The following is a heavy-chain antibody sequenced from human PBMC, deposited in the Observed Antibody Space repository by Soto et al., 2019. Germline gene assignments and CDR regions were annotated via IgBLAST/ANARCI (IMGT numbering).Heavy chain of an antibody. CDR2: IFWNDAK. Sequence: QIALKESGPTLVKPSQTLTLTCTFSGFSFSTTGAGVGWIRQPPGKALEWLALIFWNDAKRYSPSLRSRLTIIKDTSKNRVVLTMTNVDPVDTATYYCAYRRGSSSSGGNFDYWGQGTPVTVYS. CDR3: AYRRGSSSSGGNFDY. V-gene: IGHV2-5*01. CDR1: GFSFSTTGAG. D-gene: IGHD6-6*01. J-gene: IGHJ4*02.